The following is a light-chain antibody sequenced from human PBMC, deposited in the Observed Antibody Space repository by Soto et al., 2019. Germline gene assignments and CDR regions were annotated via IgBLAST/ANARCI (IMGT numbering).Light chain of an antibody. V-gene: IGLV2-14*01. Sequence: QSALTQPASVSGSPGQSITISCSGSSSDIGAYNYVSWYQHHPGKVPKVMIYEVTNRPSGVSNRFSGSKSGNTASLTISGLQAEDEADYYCSSYTSSSTRVFGGGTKLTVL. CDR1: SSDIGAYNY. CDR3: SSYTSSSTRV. J-gene: IGLJ3*02. CDR2: EVT.